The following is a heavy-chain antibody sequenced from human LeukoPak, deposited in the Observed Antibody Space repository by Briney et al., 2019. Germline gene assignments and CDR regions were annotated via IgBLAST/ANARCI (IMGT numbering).Heavy chain of an antibody. CDR3: ARGKSVDY. V-gene: IGHV1-18*01. Sequence: ASVKVSCKATVYIFTKSRIFWVRPAPGQGLEWMGWVSAYNGNTNYAQKFQGRVTTTTDTSTTTAYMELRSLTSDGTAMYYCARGKSVDYWGQGTLVTVSS. CDR2: VSAYNGNT. J-gene: IGHJ4*02. D-gene: IGHD5-12*01. CDR1: VYIFTKSR.